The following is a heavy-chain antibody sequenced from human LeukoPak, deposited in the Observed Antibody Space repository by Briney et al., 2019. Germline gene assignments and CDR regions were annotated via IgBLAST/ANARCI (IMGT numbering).Heavy chain of an antibody. CDR1: RFTFDDYA. Sequence: GGSLRLSPAVSRFTFDDYAMLWLRQAPGQVLMWVIGINWNTGSMGHAVPGKGVFTIYRNTAKDSLYLQMNSLRAEDTALYYCAKDLAEDILTGFYLEAFDIWGQGTMVTVSS. D-gene: IGHD3-9*01. J-gene: IGHJ3*02. CDR3: AKDLAEDILTGFYLEAFDI. CDR2: INWNTGSM. V-gene: IGHV3-9*01.